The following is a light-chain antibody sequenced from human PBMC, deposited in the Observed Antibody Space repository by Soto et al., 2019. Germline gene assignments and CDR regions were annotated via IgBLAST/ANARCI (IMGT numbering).Light chain of an antibody. CDR2: RIS. J-gene: IGKJ1*01. Sequence: EIVLTQSPGTLSLSPGERVTLSCRASQSVGRNYLAWYQQKPGQAPRLLIHRISTRATGIPDRFSGSGSATDFTLTISRLEPEDFAVYYCQQYDNAPQTFGQGTRVEIK. V-gene: IGKV3-20*01. CDR3: QQYDNAPQT. CDR1: QSVGRNY.